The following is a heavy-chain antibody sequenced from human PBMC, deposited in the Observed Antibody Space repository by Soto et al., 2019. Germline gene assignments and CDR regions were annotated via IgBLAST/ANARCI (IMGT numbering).Heavy chain of an antibody. CDR2: INHSGST. Sequence: SETLSLTCAVYGGSFSGYYWSWIRQPPGKGLEWIGEINHSGSTNYNPSLKSRVTISVDTSKNQFSLKLSSVTAADTAVYYCARSLSITSRSHAFDIWGQGTMVTVSS. J-gene: IGHJ3*02. CDR1: GGSFSGYY. CDR3: ARSLSITSRSHAFDI. V-gene: IGHV4-34*01. D-gene: IGHD3-16*01.